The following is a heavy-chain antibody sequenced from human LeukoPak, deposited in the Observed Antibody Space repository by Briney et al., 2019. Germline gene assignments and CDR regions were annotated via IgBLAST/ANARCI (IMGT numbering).Heavy chain of an antibody. Sequence: GGSLRLSCAASGFTFSNAWMSWVRQAPGKGLEWVGRIKSKTDGGTTDHAAPVKGRFTISRDDSKNTLYLQMNSLKTEDTAVYYCTTSSGGAGTETDYWGQGTLVTVSS. V-gene: IGHV3-15*01. D-gene: IGHD3-10*01. CDR2: IKSKTDGGTT. CDR3: TTSSGGAGTETDY. J-gene: IGHJ4*02. CDR1: GFTFSNAW.